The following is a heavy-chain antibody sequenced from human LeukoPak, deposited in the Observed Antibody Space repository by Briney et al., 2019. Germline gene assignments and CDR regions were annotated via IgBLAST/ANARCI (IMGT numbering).Heavy chain of an antibody. Sequence: SETLSLTCTVSGGSISSYYWSWIRQPPGEGLEWIGYIYYSGSTNYNPSLKSRVTISVDTSKNQFSLKLSSVTAADTAVYYCARAVAGTGFLFDYWGQGTLVTVSS. J-gene: IGHJ4*02. CDR1: GGSISSYY. CDR2: IYYSGST. D-gene: IGHD6-19*01. CDR3: ARAVAGTGFLFDY. V-gene: IGHV4-59*01.